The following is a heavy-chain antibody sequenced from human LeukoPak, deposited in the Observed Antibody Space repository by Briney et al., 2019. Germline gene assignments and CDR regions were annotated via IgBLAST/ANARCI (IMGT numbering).Heavy chain of an antibody. CDR3: ARGGLIFYHYYGMDV. CDR1: GYTFTGYY. D-gene: IGHD3-16*01. Sequence: ASVKVSCKASGYTFTGYYMHWVRQAPGQGLEWMGWINPNSGGTNYAQKFQGRVTMTRDTSISTAYMELSRLRSDDTAVYYCARGGLIFYHYYGMDVWGQGTTVTVSS. V-gene: IGHV1-2*02. CDR2: INPNSGGT. J-gene: IGHJ6*02.